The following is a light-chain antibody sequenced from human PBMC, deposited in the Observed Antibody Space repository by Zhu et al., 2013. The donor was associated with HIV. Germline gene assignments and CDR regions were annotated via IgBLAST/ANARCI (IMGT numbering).Light chain of an antibody. CDR3: AAWDDSLNGWV. CDR1: SSNIGNNY. V-gene: IGLV1-47*01. Sequence: QSPLTQPPSASGTPGQRITIPCSGSSSNIGNNYVYWYQHVPGTAPRVVIFKNNQRPSGVPDRFSGSKSGTSASLAISGLQSEDEADYYCAAWDDSLNGWVFGGGTKLTVL. CDR2: KNN. J-gene: IGLJ3*02.